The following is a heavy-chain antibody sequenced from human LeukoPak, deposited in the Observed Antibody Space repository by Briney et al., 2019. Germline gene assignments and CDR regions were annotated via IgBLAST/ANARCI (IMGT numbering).Heavy chain of an antibody. CDR3: ARWYDSSGYFDY. Sequence: ASVKVSCKASGYTFTSYAMHWVRQAPGQRLEWMGWINAGNGNTKYSQEFQGRVTMTTDTSTSTAYMELRSLRSDDTAVYYCARWYDSSGYFDYWGQGTLVTVSS. V-gene: IGHV1-3*01. J-gene: IGHJ4*02. CDR2: INAGNGNT. D-gene: IGHD3-22*01. CDR1: GYTFTSYA.